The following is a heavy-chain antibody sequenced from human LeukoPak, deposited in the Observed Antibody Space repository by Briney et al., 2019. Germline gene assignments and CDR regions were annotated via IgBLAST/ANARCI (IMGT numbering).Heavy chain of an antibody. CDR3: ATWGDSGSYDHYYMDG. D-gene: IGHD1-26*01. CDR1: GFTFSAFS. CDR2: IHFHGGVT. Sequence: PGGSLRLSCAASGFTFSAFSMHWVRQAPGKGLEYVSSIHFHGGVTHYAISVKDRFTISRDNSKNILYLQMDSLRAEDMAVYYCATWGDSGSYDHYYMDGWGKGTTVTVSS. J-gene: IGHJ6*03. V-gene: IGHV3-64*01.